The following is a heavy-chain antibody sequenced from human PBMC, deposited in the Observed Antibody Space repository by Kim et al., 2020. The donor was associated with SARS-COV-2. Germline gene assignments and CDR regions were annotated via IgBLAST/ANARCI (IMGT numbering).Heavy chain of an antibody. CDR3: ANSRPMVGFDY. CDR1: GGSISSSNW. CDR2: IYHSGST. Sequence: SETLSLTCAVSGGSISSSNWWSWVRQPPGKGLEWIGEIYHSGSTNYNPSLKSRVTISVDKSKNQFSLKLSSVTAAVTAVYYCANSRPMVGFDYWGQGTLVTVSS. D-gene: IGHD3-10*01. V-gene: IGHV4-4*02. J-gene: IGHJ4*02.